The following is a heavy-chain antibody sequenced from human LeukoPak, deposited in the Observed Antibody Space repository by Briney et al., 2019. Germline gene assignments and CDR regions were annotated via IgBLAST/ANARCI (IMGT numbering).Heavy chain of an antibody. J-gene: IGHJ5*02. V-gene: IGHV4-39*07. CDR2: IYYSGST. CDR3: ARDGAYYDILAGYYVSSWFDP. Sequence: SETLSVTCAASGGSISSNSYYWGWIRQPPGKGLEWIGSIYYSGSTYYNPSLKSRVTISVDTSKNQFSLKLSSVTAADTAVYYCARDGAYYDILAGYYVSSWFDPWGQGTLVTVSS. D-gene: IGHD3-9*01. CDR1: GGSISSNSYY.